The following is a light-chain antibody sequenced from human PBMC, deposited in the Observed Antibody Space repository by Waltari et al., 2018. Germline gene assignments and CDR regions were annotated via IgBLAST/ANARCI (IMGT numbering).Light chain of an antibody. CDR2: EVT. CDR1: NSAVGSYNH. Sequence: QSALTQPASESGSPGQSITISCTGTNSAVGSYNHVSWYQQHPGKAPKLMIFEVTKRPSGVPNRFSGSKSGNTASLTISGLQAEDEADYYCCSYAGRITFVVFGGGTKLTVL. J-gene: IGLJ2*01. CDR3: CSYAGRITFVV. V-gene: IGLV2-23*02.